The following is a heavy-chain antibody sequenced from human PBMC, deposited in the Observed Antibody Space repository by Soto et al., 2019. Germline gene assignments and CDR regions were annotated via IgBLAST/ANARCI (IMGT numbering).Heavy chain of an antibody. CDR2: ISSSSSYI. J-gene: IGHJ6*02. CDR1: GFTFSSYS. V-gene: IGHV3-21*01. Sequence: GGSLRLSCAASGFTFSSYSMNWVRQAPGKGLEWVSSISSSSSYIYYADSVKGRFTISRDNAKNSLYLQMNSLRAEDTAVYYCASDLRCGGDCYYYYYYGLDVWGPGTTVTVSS. D-gene: IGHD2-21*02. CDR3: ASDLRCGGDCYYYYYYGLDV.